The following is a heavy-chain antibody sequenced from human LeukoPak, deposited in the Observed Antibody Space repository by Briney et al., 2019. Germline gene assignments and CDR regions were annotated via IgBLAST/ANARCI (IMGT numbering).Heavy chain of an antibody. V-gene: IGHV1-2*02. CDR1: GYSLTELS. Sequence: ASVKVSCKVSGYSLTELSIHWVRQAPGQGLEWMGWINPNSGGTNYAQNFQGRVTMTRDTSISTAYMELSRLRSDDTAVYYCARDSLDYYYYMDVWGKGTTVTISS. J-gene: IGHJ6*03. CDR3: ARDSLDYYYYMDV. CDR2: INPNSGGT.